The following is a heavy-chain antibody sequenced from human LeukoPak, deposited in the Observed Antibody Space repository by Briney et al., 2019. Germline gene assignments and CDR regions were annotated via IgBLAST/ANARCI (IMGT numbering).Heavy chain of an antibody. CDR3: ARGMFWSVYYTYYFDY. D-gene: IGHD3-3*01. Sequence: ASVKVSCKASGYTFTSYYMHWVRQAPGQGLEWMGIINPSGGSTSYAQKFQGRVTMTRDTSTSTVYMELSSLRSEDTAVYYCARGMFWSVYYTYYFDYWGQGTLVTVSS. CDR1: GYTFTSYY. J-gene: IGHJ4*02. V-gene: IGHV1-46*01. CDR2: INPSGGST.